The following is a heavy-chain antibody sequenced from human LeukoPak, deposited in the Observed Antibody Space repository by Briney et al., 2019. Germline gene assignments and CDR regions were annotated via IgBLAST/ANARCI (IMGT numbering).Heavy chain of an antibody. J-gene: IGHJ4*02. CDR1: GFTFSSYA. Sequence: PGGSLRLSCAASGFTFSSYAMSWVRQAPGKGLEWVSAISGSGGSTYYADSVQGRFTVSRDNSKNTLYLEMNSLRAEDTAIYYCVKDTTFTVDPFDYWGQGTLVTVSS. CDR3: VKDTTFTVDPFDY. V-gene: IGHV3-23*01. D-gene: IGHD2/OR15-2a*01. CDR2: ISGSGGST.